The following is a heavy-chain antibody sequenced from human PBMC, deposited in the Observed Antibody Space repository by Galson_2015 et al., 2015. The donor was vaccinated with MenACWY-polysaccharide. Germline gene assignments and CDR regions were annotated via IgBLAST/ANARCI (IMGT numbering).Heavy chain of an antibody. V-gene: IGHV1-18*01. J-gene: IGHJ5*02. D-gene: IGHD6-13*01. CDR3: ARKHSSSWYSNWFDP. CDR1: GYTFINYG. CDR2: ISVYNGNT. Sequence: SVKVSCKASGYTFINYGISWVRQAPGQGLEWMGWISVYNGNTNYAQKLQGRVTMTTDTSTSTAYMEVRSLKSDDTAVYYCARKHSSSWYSNWFDPWGQGTLVTVSS.